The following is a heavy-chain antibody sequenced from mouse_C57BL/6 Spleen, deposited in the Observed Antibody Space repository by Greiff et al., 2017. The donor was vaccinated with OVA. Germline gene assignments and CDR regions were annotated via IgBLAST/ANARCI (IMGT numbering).Heavy chain of an antibody. D-gene: IGHD1-1*01. Sequence: EVKVVESGGGLVKPGGSLKLSCAASGFTFSSYAMSWVRQTPEKRLEWVATISDGGSYTYYPDNVKGRFTISRDNAKNNLYLQMSHLKSEDTAMYYCARDYYGSSYTPHFDYWGQGTTLTVSS. CDR2: ISDGGSYT. CDR1: GFTFSSYA. J-gene: IGHJ2*01. V-gene: IGHV5-4*01. CDR3: ARDYYGSSYTPHFDY.